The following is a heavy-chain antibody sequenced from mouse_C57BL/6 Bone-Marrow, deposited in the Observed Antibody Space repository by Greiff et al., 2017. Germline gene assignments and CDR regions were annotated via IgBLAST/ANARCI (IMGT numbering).Heavy chain of an antibody. J-gene: IGHJ4*01. D-gene: IGHD2-3*01. CDR1: GYTFTSYW. CDR2: IDPSDSYT. V-gene: IGHV1-69*01. CDR3: ARGRLYDGYYYYAMDY. Sequence: QVQLQQPGAELVMPGASVKLSCKASGYTFTSYWMHWVKQRPGQGLEWIGKIDPSDSYTNYNQKFKGKSTLTVDKSSSTAYMQLSSLTSEESAVYYCARGRLYDGYYYYAMDYWGQGTSVTVSS.